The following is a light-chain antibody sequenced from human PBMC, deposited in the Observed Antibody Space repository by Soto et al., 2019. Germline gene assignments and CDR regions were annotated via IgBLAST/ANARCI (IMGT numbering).Light chain of an antibody. Sequence: QSVLTQPRSVSGSPGQSVTISCTGTSSDVGGYNCVSWYQQHPGKAPQLMLYDVTQRPSGVPDRFSGSKSGNTASLTISGLQAEYEADYYCCSHSASYTFVFGTGTKVTVL. CDR2: DVT. J-gene: IGLJ1*01. CDR1: SSDVGGYNC. CDR3: CSHSASYTFV. V-gene: IGLV2-11*01.